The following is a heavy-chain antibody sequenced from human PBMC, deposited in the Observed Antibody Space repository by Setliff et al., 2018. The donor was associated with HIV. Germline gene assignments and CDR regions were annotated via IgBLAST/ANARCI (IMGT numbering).Heavy chain of an antibody. CDR2: IYYSGST. D-gene: IGHD5-18*01. J-gene: IGHJ4*02. V-gene: IGHV4-39*01. CDR3: ARRDGYSLVY. CDR1: GGSISSSSYY. Sequence: PSETLSLTCTVSGGSISSSSYYWGWIRQPPGKGLEWIGSIYYSGSTYYNPSLKSRVTISVDTSKNQFSLKLTSVTAADTAVYYCARRDGYSLVYWGQGTLVTVSS.